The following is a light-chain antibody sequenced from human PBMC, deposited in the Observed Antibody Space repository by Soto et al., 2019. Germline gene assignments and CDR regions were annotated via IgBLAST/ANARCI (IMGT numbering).Light chain of an antibody. CDR1: QIISSTY. V-gene: IGKV3-20*01. Sequence: IVMPQSPGALSLSPGERATLSCRASQIISSTYLACYQQKHGQAPRLLIYAASKMDTGIPDRFSGSGSGTDFTLTICLLATEAFPVDYCQPYPTSPPFTIGRVTKVDIK. CDR2: AAS. CDR3: QPYPTSPPFT. J-gene: IGKJ3*01.